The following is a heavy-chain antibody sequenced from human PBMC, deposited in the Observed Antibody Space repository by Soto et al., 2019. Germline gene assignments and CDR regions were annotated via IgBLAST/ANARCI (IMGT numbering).Heavy chain of an antibody. V-gene: IGHV3-7*01. Sequence: GGSLRLSCAASGFTFSSYWMSWVRQAPGKGLEWVANIKQDGSEKYYVDSVKGRFTISRDNAKNSLYLQMNSLRAEDTAVYYCARDRHGPRSSWPNYYYYYYMDVWGKGTTVTVSS. CDR3: ARDRHGPRSSWPNYYYYYYMDV. J-gene: IGHJ6*03. CDR2: IKQDGSEK. D-gene: IGHD6-13*01. CDR1: GFTFSSYW.